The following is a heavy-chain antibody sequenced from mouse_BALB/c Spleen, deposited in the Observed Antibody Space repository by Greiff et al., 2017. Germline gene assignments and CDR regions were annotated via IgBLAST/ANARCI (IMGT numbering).Heavy chain of an antibody. CDR1: GFNIKDTY. V-gene: IGHV14-3*02. D-gene: IGHD1-2*01. J-gene: IGHJ4*01. Sequence: EVQLQQSGAELVKPGASVKLSCTASGFNIKDTYMHWVKQRPEQGLEWIGRIDPANGNTKYDPKFQGKATITADTSSNTAYLQLSSLTSEDTAVYYCAPLLITTATKGYAMDYWGQGTSVTVSS. CDR2: IDPANGNT. CDR3: APLLITTATKGYAMDY.